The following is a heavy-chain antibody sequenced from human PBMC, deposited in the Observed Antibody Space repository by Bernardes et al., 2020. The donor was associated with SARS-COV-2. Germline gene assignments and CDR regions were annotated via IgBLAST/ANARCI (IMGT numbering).Heavy chain of an antibody. V-gene: IGHV3-7*01. CDR1: GFTFSSYW. CDR2: IKQDGSEK. D-gene: IGHD3-3*01. J-gene: IGHJ4*02. CDR3: ARDRRVTIFGVVQPAYKDY. Sequence: GSLRLSCAASGFTFSSYWMSWVRQAPGKGLEWVANIKQDGSEKYYVDSVKGRFTISRDNAKNSLYLQMNSLRAEDTAVYYCARDRRVTIFGVVQPAYKDYWGQGTLVTVSS.